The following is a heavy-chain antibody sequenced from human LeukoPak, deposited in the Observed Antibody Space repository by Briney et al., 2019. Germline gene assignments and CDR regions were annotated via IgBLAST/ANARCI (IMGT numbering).Heavy chain of an antibody. CDR1: GYSFTGYY. D-gene: IGHD1-1*01. CDR2: INPNSGDT. Sequence: ASVKVSCKASGYSFTGYYMHWVRQAPGQGLEWMGWINPNSGDTKYVENFQGRVTMTRDTSISTAYMELSSLRSDDTAVYYCARDNDEDYYYYIDVWGKGTTVIVSS. J-gene: IGHJ6*03. V-gene: IGHV1-2*02. CDR3: ARDNDEDYYYYIDV.